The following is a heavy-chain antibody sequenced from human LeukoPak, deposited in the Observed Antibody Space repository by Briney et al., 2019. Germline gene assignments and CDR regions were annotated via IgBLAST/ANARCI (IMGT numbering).Heavy chain of an antibody. J-gene: IGHJ6*02. CDR1: GGTFSSYA. V-gene: IGHV1-69*04. CDR3: ARYYYGSGSLAEYYYYYGMDV. D-gene: IGHD3-10*01. CDR2: IIPILGIA. Sequence: ASVKVSCKASGGTFSSYAISWVRQAPGQGLEWMGRIIPILGIANYAQKFQGRVTITADKSTSTAYMELSSLRSEDTAVYYCARYYYGSGSLAEYYYYYGMDVWGQGTTVTVSS.